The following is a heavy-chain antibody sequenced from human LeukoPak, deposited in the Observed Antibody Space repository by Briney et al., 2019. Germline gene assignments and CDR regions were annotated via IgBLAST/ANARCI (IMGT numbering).Heavy chain of an antibody. CDR1: GFTFSGYA. CDR2: ITGSGDYT. J-gene: IGHJ4*02. Sequence: GGSLRLSCAASGFTFSGYATTWVRQAPGKGLEWVSSITGSGDYTYYIDSVKGRFTISRDNSKSILYLQMNSLRGEDTALYYCAKDGLYYDGSAHVYYFDYWGQGTLVAVSS. V-gene: IGHV3-23*01. D-gene: IGHD3-22*01. CDR3: AKDGLYYDGSAHVYYFDY.